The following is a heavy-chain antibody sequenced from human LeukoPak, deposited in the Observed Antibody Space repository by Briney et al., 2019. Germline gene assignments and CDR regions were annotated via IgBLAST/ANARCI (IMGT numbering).Heavy chain of an antibody. D-gene: IGHD2-2*01. J-gene: IGHJ4*02. Sequence: PGGSLRLSCAASGFTFSSYGMHWVRQAPGKGREWLAFIVYDGSNKYYADSVKGRFTISRDNSKNTLYLQMNSVRAEDTSVYYCAKDSRPAATMDYFDYWGQGTLVTVSS. CDR1: GFTFSSYG. CDR3: AKDSRPAATMDYFDY. V-gene: IGHV3-30-3*01. CDR2: IVYDGSNK.